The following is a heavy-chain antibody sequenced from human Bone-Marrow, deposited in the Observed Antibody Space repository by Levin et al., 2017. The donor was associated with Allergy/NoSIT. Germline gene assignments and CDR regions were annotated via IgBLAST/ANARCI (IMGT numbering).Heavy chain of an antibody. V-gene: IGHV3-53*01. Sequence: PGGSLRLSCAVSGFTVSNNYMSWVRQAPGKGLEWVSVIYSAGSTYYADSVRGRFTISRDNSKNTPFLQMNSLRADDTAVYYCARGGPYGYWGQGTLVTVSS. CDR2: IYSAGST. J-gene: IGHJ4*02. CDR3: ARGGPYGY. CDR1: GFTVSNNY. D-gene: IGHD3-16*01.